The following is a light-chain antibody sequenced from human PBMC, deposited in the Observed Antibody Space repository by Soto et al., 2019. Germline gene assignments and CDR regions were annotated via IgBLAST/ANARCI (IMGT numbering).Light chain of an antibody. CDR2: GVS. V-gene: IGKV3-20*01. J-gene: IGKJ3*01. CDR1: QSVNRGY. CDR3: QQYSSSFT. Sequence: EIVLTQSPGTLSLSPGERATLSCRASQSVNRGYLAWYQQRPGQGPRLLIYGVSARATGIPDRFSGSGSGTDFTLTISRPEPEDFAVYYCQQYSSSFTFGPGTKVDLK.